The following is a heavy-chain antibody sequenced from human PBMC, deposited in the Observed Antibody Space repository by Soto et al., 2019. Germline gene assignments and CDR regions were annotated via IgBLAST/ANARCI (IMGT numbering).Heavy chain of an antibody. D-gene: IGHD6-19*01. CDR2: IYWDDDN. Sequence: QITLKESGPPLVKPTQTLTLTCSFSGFSLTSTAVGVNWIRQPPGKALEWLALIYWDDDNHFSPSLKSRLSGTKDTSKNQVVLTMTNMDPVDTATYYCAHGSGWLSDYWGQGILVTVSS. J-gene: IGHJ4*02. V-gene: IGHV2-5*02. CDR1: GFSLTSTAVG. CDR3: AHGSGWLSDY.